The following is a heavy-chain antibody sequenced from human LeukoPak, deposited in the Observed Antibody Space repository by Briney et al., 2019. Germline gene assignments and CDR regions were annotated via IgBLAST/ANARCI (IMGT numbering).Heavy chain of an antibody. Sequence: SVKVSCKASGGTFSSYAISWVRRAPGQGLEWMGGIIPIFGTANYAQKFQGRVTITTDESTSTAYMELSSLRSEDTAVYYCARTGMATIPWYFDYWGQGTLVTVSS. CDR3: ARTGMATIPWYFDY. CDR1: GGTFSSYA. V-gene: IGHV1-69*05. J-gene: IGHJ4*02. CDR2: IIPIFGTA. D-gene: IGHD5-24*01.